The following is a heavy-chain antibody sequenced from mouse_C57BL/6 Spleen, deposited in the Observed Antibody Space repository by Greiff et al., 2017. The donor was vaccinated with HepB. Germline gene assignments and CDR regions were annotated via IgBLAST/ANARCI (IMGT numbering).Heavy chain of an antibody. CDR3: ARGGYYGRGWYFDV. Sequence: SGPELVKPGASVKISCKASGYAFSSSWMNWVKQRPGKGLEWIGRIYPGDGDTNYNGKFKGKATLTADKSSSTAYMQLSSLTSEDSAVYFCARGGYYGRGWYFDVWGTGTTVTVSS. CDR1: GYAFSSSW. J-gene: IGHJ1*03. CDR2: IYPGDGDT. V-gene: IGHV1-82*01. D-gene: IGHD1-1*01.